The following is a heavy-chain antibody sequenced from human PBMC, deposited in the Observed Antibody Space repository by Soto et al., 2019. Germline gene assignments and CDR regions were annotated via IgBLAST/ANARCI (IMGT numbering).Heavy chain of an antibody. CDR3: AKAYSSGYYGYFDY. V-gene: IGHV1-69*13. CDR2: IIPIFGTA. D-gene: IGHD3-22*01. J-gene: IGHJ4*02. CDR1: GGTFSSYA. Sequence: ASVKVSCKASGGTFSSYAISWVRQAPGQGLEWMGGIIPIFGTANYAQKFQGRVTITADESTSTAYMELSSLRSEDTAVYYCAKAYSSGYYGYFDYWGQGTLVTV.